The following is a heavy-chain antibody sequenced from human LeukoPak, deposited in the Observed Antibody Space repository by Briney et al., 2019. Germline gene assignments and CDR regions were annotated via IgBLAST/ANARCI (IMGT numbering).Heavy chain of an antibody. V-gene: IGHV3-30*02. J-gene: IGHJ6*03. CDR3: AKGEEGYYYYYMDV. CDR2: IRYDGSNK. CDR1: GFTFSSYG. Sequence: GGSLRLSCAASGFTFSSYGMHWVRQAPGKGLEWVAFIRYDGSNKYYADSVKGRFTISRDNSKNTLYPQMNSLRAEDTAVYYCAKGEEGYYYYYMDVWGKGTTVTVSS.